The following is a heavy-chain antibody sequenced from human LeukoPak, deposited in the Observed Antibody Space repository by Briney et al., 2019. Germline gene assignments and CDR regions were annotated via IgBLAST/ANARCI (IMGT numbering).Heavy chain of an antibody. V-gene: IGHV3-7*01. CDR1: AFTLRKSW. J-gene: IGHJ4*02. D-gene: IGHD1-26*01. CDR2: IEQDGREK. Sequence: GGALLLSCVSSAFTLRKSWMGWVRPVPGEGLEGVANIEQDGREKNYVESVKGRFTISRDNGKYSLYLEMNSLRAEDTAVYFCARERQGSSYYDGKESFDYWGQGTLVTVSA. CDR3: ARERQGSSYYDGKESFDY.